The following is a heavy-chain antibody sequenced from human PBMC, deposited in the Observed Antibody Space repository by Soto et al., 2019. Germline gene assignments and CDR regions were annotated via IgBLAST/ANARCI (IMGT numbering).Heavy chain of an antibody. CDR1: GFLFNHYD. CDR2: ARSDNDGSLK. D-gene: IGHD6-13*01. CDR3: AKDVGSSSWHALDI. Sequence: QMQLVESGGGVVQPGGSLRLSCVASGFLFNHYDMHWVRQAPGKGLEWVAVARSDNDGSLKYYGDSVKGRFIVSRDDSKNTLYVEMNFLGVDDTAIYYCAKDVGSSSWHALDIWGQGTMVTVSS. J-gene: IGHJ3*02. V-gene: IGHV3-30*02.